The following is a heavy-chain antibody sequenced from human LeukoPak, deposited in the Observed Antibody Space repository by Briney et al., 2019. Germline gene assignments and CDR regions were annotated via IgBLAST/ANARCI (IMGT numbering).Heavy chain of an antibody. V-gene: IGHV3-23*01. Sequence: GGSLRLSCAASGFTFSSYAMSWVRQAPGKGLEWVSAISGSGGSTYYADSVKGRFTISRDNSKNTLYLQMNSLRAEDTAVYFCAKAESSSSGYYYYMDVWGKGTTVTVSS. D-gene: IGHD6-6*01. CDR2: ISGSGGST. J-gene: IGHJ6*03. CDR3: AKAESSSSGYYYYMDV. CDR1: GFTFSSYA.